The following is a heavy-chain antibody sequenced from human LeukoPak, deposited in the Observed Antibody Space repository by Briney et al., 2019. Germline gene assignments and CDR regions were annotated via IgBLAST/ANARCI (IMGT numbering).Heavy chain of an antibody. Sequence: PGGSLRLSCAASGFTFSSYSMNWVRQAPGKGLEWVSYISSSSSTIYYADSVKGRFTISRDNAKNSLYLQMNSLRAEDTAVYYCARDLPEVGYSSGWEVDYWGQGTLVTVSS. V-gene: IGHV3-48*01. CDR3: ARDLPEVGYSSGWEVDY. J-gene: IGHJ4*02. D-gene: IGHD6-19*01. CDR2: ISSSSSTI. CDR1: GFTFSSYS.